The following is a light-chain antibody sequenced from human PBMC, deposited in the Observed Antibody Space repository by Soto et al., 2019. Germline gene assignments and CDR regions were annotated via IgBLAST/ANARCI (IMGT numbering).Light chain of an antibody. V-gene: IGKV3-20*01. CDR2: GAS. CDR1: RSVSNTY. J-gene: IGKJ3*01. Sequence: EIVLTQSPGTLSLSPGERATLSCRASRSVSNTYIAWYQHKPGQAPSLLIHGASNRATGTPVRFSGSGSGTDFTLTIGRLEPEDFAVYYCQQYGTLPFTFGPGTKVDIK. CDR3: QQYGTLPFT.